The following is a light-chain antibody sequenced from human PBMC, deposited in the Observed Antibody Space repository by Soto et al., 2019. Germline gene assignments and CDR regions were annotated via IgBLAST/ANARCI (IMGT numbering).Light chain of an antibody. V-gene: IGLV2-23*01. CDR1: SSDIGKYKV. CDR3: CSYVGNSLWL. J-gene: IGLJ3*02. CDR2: EAT. Sequence: QLVLTQPASVSGSPGQSITISCIGASSDIGKYKVVSWYQHHPGKVPKLLIYEATKRPSGVSDRFSGSKSDNTASLTISGLQAEDEADYYCCSYVGNSLWLFGGGTKLTVL.